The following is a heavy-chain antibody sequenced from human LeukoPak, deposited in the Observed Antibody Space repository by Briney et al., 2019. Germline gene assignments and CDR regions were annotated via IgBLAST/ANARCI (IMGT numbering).Heavy chain of an antibody. CDR3: ASHVRMRTFLNADIHFEY. D-gene: IGHD2/OR15-2a*01. J-gene: IGHJ4*02. CDR1: GFSFSNNW. V-gene: IGHV3-7*01. CDR2: IKYDGSQT. Sequence: GGSLRLSCTAWGFSFSNNWMSWVRQAPGKGPEWVASIKYDGSQTRYVDSAKCRFTISRDNARNSLYRQMNGLRAADTAIYSCASHVRMRTFLNADIHFEYWGQGVLVSVSS.